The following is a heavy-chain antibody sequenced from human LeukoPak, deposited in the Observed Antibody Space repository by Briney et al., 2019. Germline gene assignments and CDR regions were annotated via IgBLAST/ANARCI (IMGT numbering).Heavy chain of an antibody. D-gene: IGHD2-2*01. Sequence: SVKVSCKASGGTFSSYAISWVRQAPGQGLEWMGGIIPIFGTANYAQKFQGRVTITADESTSTAYMELSSLRSEDTAVYYCAREDIVVVPATNWFDPWGQGTLVTVSS. CDR2: IIPIFGTA. V-gene: IGHV1-69*01. CDR3: AREDIVVVPATNWFDP. CDR1: GGTFSSYA. J-gene: IGHJ5*02.